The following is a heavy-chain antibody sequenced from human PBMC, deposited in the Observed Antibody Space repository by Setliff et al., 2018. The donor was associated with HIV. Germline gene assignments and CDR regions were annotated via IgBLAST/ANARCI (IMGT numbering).Heavy chain of an antibody. CDR2: IDYSGST. D-gene: IGHD6-13*01. J-gene: IGHJ4*02. Sequence: SETLSLTCTVPGGSINDQYFSWIRQSPGKGLEWIGSIDYSGSTKYNPSLNSRGTISIDTSKNEFSLKLSSVTAADTAVYYCARGSLYSSSSCFDYWGQGTLVTVSS. CDR1: GGSINDQY. CDR3: ARGSLYSSSSCFDY. V-gene: IGHV4-59*11.